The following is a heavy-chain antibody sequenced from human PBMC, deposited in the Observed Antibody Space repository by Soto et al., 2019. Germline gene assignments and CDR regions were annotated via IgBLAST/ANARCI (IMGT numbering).Heavy chain of an antibody. J-gene: IGHJ6*01. V-gene: IGHV3-49*04. CDR1: GFTSDDYDYG. D-gene: IGHD3-3*01. Sequence: PGVSLRLSCSFSGFTSDDYDYGVTWVRQAPGKGLEWLGLIAGKTYGGTTQYAASVKGRFTMSRDDSKDVAYLQMRDLGIDDTARDFWSRDGDYAGREGWGPLNTRTVPS. CDR2: IAGKTYGGTT. CDR3: SRDGDYAGREG.